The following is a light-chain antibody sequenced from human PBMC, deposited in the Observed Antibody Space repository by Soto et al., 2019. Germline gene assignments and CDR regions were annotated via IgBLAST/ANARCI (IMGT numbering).Light chain of an antibody. V-gene: IGKV3-11*01. J-gene: IGKJ4*01. CDR1: QSVSAY. Sequence: EIVLTHSPATLSLSPGNRATLSCRASQSVSAYLAWYQQKPGQAPRLLMYDASNRATGIPAMFSGSGSGTDFTLTITSLEPEDFAVYYCQQRSNWPSTFGGGTKVEI. CDR3: QQRSNWPST. CDR2: DAS.